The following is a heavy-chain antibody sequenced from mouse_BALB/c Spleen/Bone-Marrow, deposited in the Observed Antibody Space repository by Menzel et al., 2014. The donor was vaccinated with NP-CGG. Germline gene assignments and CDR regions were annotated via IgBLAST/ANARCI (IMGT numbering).Heavy chain of an antibody. V-gene: IGHV5-12-1*01. J-gene: IGHJ2*01. CDR2: ISSGGGSP. CDR1: GFAFSSYD. Sequence: FVKSGGSLKLSCAASGFAFSSYDMSWVRQTPEKRLEWVAYISSGGGSPYYPDTVKGRFTISRDNAKNTTYLQMSSLKSEDTAMYYCARHRYYFDYWGQGTTLTVSS. CDR3: ARHRYYFDY.